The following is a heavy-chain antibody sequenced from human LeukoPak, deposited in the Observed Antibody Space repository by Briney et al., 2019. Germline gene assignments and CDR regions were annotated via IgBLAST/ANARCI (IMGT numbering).Heavy chain of an antibody. V-gene: IGHV3-9*01. CDR2: ISWNSGSI. CDR3: AKDSGWELHTIDY. J-gene: IGHJ4*02. D-gene: IGHD1-26*01. Sequence: GGSLRLSCAASGFTFDDYAMHWVRQAPGKGLEWVSGISWNSGSIGYADSVKGRFTISRDNAKNSLYLQMNSLRAEDTALYYCAKDSGWELHTIDYWGQGTLVTVSS. CDR1: GFTFDDYA.